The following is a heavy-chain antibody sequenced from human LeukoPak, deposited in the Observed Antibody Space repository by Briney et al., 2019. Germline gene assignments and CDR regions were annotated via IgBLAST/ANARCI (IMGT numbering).Heavy chain of an antibody. CDR3: ARHSIGGRYQHDY. J-gene: IGHJ4*02. V-gene: IGHV4-39*01. CDR2: IYYSGST. D-gene: IGHD1-26*01. CDR1: AGSISSSSYY. Sequence: PSETLSLTCTVSAGSISSSSYYWGWIRQPPGKGLEWIGSIYYSGSTYYNPSLKSRVTISVDTSKNQFSLKLSSVTAADTAVYYCARHSIGGRYQHDYWGQGTLVTVSS.